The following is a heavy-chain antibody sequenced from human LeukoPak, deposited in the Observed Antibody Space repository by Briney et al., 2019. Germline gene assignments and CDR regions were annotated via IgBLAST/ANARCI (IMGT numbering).Heavy chain of an antibody. J-gene: IGHJ4*02. V-gene: IGHV3-23*01. D-gene: IGHD5-24*01. CDR1: GFTFSSYA. CDR3: AKEWRWLQSGNYFDY. CDR2: ISGSGGST. Sequence: GGSLRLSCAASGFTFSSYAMSWVRQAPGKGPEWVSAISGSGGSTYYADSVKGRFTISRDNSKNTLYLQMNSLRAEDTAVYYCAKEWRWLQSGNYFDYWGQGTLVTVSS.